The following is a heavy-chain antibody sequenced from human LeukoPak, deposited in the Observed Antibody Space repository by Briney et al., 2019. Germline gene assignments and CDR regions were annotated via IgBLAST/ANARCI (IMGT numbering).Heavy chain of an antibody. CDR3: AKDLGYEYYFDY. V-gene: IGHV3-23*01. D-gene: IGHD5-12*01. Sequence: GGSLRLSCAVSGFTFSSYAMMWVRQAPGKGLEWVSTIVASYEGTFYADSVKGRFTISRDNSKNTLYLQMNSLRAEDTAVYYCAKDLGYEYYFDYWGQGTLVTVSS. J-gene: IGHJ4*02. CDR2: IVASYEGT. CDR1: GFTFSSYA.